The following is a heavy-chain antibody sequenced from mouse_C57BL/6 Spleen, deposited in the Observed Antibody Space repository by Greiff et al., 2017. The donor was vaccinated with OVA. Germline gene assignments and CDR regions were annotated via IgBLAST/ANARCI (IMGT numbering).Heavy chain of an antibody. CDR1: GYTFTSYW. CDR3: ARLDSATRYIDV. D-gene: IGHD1-1*01. CDR2: IDPSDSYT. Sequence: QVQLKQPGAELVMPGASVKLSCKASGYTFTSYWMHWVKQRPGQGLEWIGEIDPSDSYTNYNQKFKGKSTLTVDKSSSKAYMQLSSLTSEDSAVYYCARLDSATRYIDVWGTGTTVTVSS. J-gene: IGHJ1*03. V-gene: IGHV1-69*01.